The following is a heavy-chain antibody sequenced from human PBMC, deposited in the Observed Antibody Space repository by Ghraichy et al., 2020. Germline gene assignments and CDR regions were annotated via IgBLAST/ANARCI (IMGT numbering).Heavy chain of an antibody. CDR3: ARVAVPVGGDGYLRLGWFDP. CDR2: ISSSGNYK. J-gene: IGHJ5*02. CDR1: GFTFNTYS. D-gene: IGHD5-24*01. Sequence: GESLRLSCAASGFTFNTYSLNWVRQAPGKGLEWLSSISSSGNYKYYADSVEGQFTISRDNAKNSLYLQMNSLRAEDTALYYCARVAVPVGGDGYLRLGWFDPWGQGNRVTVSS. V-gene: IGHV3-21*01.